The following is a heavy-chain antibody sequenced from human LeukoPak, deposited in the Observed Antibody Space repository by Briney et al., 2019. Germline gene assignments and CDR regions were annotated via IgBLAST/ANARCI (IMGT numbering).Heavy chain of an antibody. Sequence: NPGGSLRLSCAASGFTFSSYCMSWVRQAPGKGLEWVSYISSSGSTIYYADSVKGRFTISRDNAKNSLYLQMNSLRAEDTAVYYCARILWFGELYDYWGQGTLVSVSS. CDR3: ARILWFGELYDY. D-gene: IGHD3-10*01. CDR1: GFTFSSYC. CDR2: ISSSGSTI. V-gene: IGHV3-11*01. J-gene: IGHJ4*02.